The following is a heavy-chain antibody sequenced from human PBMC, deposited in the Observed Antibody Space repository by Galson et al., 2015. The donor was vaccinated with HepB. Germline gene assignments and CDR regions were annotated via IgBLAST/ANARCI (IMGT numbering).Heavy chain of an antibody. CDR1: TFIFSTYS. D-gene: IGHD4-23*01. CDR2: ISSGTTTI. J-gene: IGHJ4*02. Sequence: SLRLSCAASTFIFSTYSMNWVHQAPGKGLEWVSYISSGTTTIYYADSVKGRFTISRDNAKMSLYLQMNGLRAEATAVYYCVFLRGNDLKPLDYWGQGTLVTVSS. V-gene: IGHV3-48*04. CDR3: VFLRGNDLKPLDY.